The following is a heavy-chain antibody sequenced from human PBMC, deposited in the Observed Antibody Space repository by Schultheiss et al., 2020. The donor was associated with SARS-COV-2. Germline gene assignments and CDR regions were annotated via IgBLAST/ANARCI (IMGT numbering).Heavy chain of an antibody. V-gene: IGHV4-59*08. CDR3: ASQYSSGWYSFDY. CDR1: GGSISSYY. D-gene: IGHD6-19*01. CDR2: IYYSGST. J-gene: IGHJ4*02. Sequence: SETLSLTCTVSGGSISSYYWSWIRQPPGKGLEWIGYIYYSGSTNYNPSLKSRVTISVDTSKNQFSLKLSSVTAADTAVYYCASQYSSGWYSFDYWGQGTLVTVS.